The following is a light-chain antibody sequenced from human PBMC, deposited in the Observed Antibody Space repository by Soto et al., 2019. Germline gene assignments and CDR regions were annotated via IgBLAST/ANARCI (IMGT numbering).Light chain of an antibody. CDR2: AIS. J-gene: IGKJ1*01. CDR3: QQHSNSPWT. Sequence: EIVLTQSPGTLSLSPGESAALSCRASQSATSNYLVWYRQKPGQAPRLLIYAISSRAAGIPDRFNGSGSGTDFTLTITRLEPEDSAVYYCQQHSNSPWTFGQGTRVEV. CDR1: QSATSNY. V-gene: IGKV3D-20*02.